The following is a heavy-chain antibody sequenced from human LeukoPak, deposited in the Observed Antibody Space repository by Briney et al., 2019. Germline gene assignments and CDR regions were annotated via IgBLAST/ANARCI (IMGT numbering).Heavy chain of an antibody. J-gene: IGHJ4*02. CDR3: ARKIAATWYFDY. Sequence: SETLSLTCTVSGGSISGSSSYYWGWIRQPPGTGLEWIGTIYYSGNTYYNPSLKSRVTISVDTSKNQFSLKLNSVTAADTAVYYCARKIAATWYFDYWGQGTLVTVSS. D-gene: IGHD2-21*01. CDR1: GGSISGSSSYY. V-gene: IGHV4-39*07. CDR2: IYYSGNT.